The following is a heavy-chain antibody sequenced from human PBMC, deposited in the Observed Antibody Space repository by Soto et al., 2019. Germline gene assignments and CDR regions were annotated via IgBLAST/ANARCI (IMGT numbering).Heavy chain of an antibody. CDR2: ISAYNGNT. CDR1: GYTFTSYG. V-gene: IGHV1-18*01. D-gene: IGHD2-2*01. CDR3: EREDPPSCN. Sequence: QVQLVQSGAEVKKHGASVKVSCKASGYTFTSYGISWVRQAPGQGLEWMGWISAYNGNTNYAQKLQGRVTITTDTSASSAYMELSGLRSDDTAVYYCEREDPPSCNWGQGSLVTVTA. J-gene: IGHJ4*02.